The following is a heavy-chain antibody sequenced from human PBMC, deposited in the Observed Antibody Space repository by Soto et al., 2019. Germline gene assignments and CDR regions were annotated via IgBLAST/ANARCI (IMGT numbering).Heavy chain of an antibody. CDR2: IGSDGTAI. CDR3: AKETSPNTYYTFDF. CDR1: GFTFSSYA. J-gene: IGHJ3*01. D-gene: IGHD1-26*01. Sequence: EVQLLESGGWLVQHGGSLRLSCAASGFTFSSYAMSWVRQAPGKGLEWVSAIGSDGTAIQYADSVKGRFTISKDNSKNTLYVQMTSLRAEDTAVYYCAKETSPNTYYTFDFWGQGTMVTVSS. V-gene: IGHV3-23*01.